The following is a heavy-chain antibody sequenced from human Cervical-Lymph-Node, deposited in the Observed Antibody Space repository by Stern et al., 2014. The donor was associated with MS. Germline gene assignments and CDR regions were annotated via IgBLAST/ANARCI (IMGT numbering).Heavy chain of an antibody. CDR2: ASYDGNK. CDR3: ARDRGIDDAFDL. J-gene: IGHJ3*01. Sequence: QVQLVESGGGVVQPGRSLRLACAASGFSFSNYAGHWVRQAQGKGLEGVAVASYDGNKYSADSVKGRFTVSRDNSKNALYLQMNSLRTEDTAVYYCARDRGIDDAFDLWGQGTMVTVSA. CDR1: GFSFSNYA. V-gene: IGHV3-30*01. D-gene: IGHD3-10*01.